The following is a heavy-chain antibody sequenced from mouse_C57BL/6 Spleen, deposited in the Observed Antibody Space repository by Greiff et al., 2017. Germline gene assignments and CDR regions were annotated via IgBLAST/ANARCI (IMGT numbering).Heavy chain of an antibody. D-gene: IGHD2-1*01. CDR2: INPSNGGT. CDR1: GYTFTSYW. J-gene: IGHJ4*01. CDR3: ARSIYYDYYAMDY. Sequence: QVQLQQSGTELVKPGASVKLSCKASGYTFTSYWMHWVKQRPGQGLEWIGNINPSNGGTNYNEKFKSKATLTVDKSSSTAYMQLSSLTSEDSAVYYCARSIYYDYYAMDYWGQGTSVTVSS. V-gene: IGHV1-53*01.